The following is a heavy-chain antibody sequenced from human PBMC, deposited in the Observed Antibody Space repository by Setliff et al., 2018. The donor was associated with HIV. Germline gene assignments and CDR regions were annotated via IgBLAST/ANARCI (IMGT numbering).Heavy chain of an antibody. D-gene: IGHD6-13*01. CDR2: ISGSGDST. CDR3: VRVAGFSSSWFGY. J-gene: IGHJ5*01. V-gene: IGHV3-23*01. Sequence: GGSLRLSCAASGFTFSSYAMSWVRQAPGKGLEWVSAISGSGDSTYYADSVKGRFTISRDNSRNTLYLEMNSLRVEDAAMYYCVRVAGFSSSWFGYWGQGTLVTVSS. CDR1: GFTFSSYA.